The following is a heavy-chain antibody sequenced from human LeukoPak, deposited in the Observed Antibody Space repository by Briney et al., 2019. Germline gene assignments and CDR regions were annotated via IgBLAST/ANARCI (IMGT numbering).Heavy chain of an antibody. Sequence: SETLSLTCTVSGASISGYYWNWIRQPPGKGLEWIGYIYYSGSTNYNPSLKSRVTISVDTSKNQFSLKLSSVTAADTAVYYCARHRSGWLQSSFDYWGQGTLVTVSS. CDR3: ARHRSGWLQSSFDY. J-gene: IGHJ4*02. CDR1: GASISGYY. V-gene: IGHV4-59*08. CDR2: IYYSGST. D-gene: IGHD5-24*01.